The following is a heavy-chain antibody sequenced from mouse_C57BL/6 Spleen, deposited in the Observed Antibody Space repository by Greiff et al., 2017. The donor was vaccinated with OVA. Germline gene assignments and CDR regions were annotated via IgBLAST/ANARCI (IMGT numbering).Heavy chain of an antibody. CDR1: GYAFSSSW. CDR3: APYDYDGFAY. V-gene: IGHV1-82*01. J-gene: IGHJ3*01. CDR2: IYPGDGDT. Sequence: VQLVESGPELVKPGASVKISCKASGYAFSSSWMNWVKQRPGKGLEWIGRIYPGDGDTNYNGKFKGKATLTADKSSSTAYMQLSSLTSEDSAVYFCAPYDYDGFAYWGQGNLVTVSA. D-gene: IGHD2-4*01.